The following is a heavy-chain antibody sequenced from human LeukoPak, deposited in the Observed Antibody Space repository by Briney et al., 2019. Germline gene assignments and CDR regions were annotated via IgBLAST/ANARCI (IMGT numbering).Heavy chain of an antibody. Sequence: PGGSLRLSCAASGFTFSSYAMSWVRQGPGKGLEWVSGISGSGGSTYYADSVKGRFTISRDKSKNTLYLQMNSLRAEDTAVYYCAKGGNWNDVGSRFDYWGQGTLVTVSS. V-gene: IGHV3-23*01. D-gene: IGHD1-1*01. CDR3: AKGGNWNDVGSRFDY. CDR1: GFTFSSYA. J-gene: IGHJ4*02. CDR2: ISGSGGST.